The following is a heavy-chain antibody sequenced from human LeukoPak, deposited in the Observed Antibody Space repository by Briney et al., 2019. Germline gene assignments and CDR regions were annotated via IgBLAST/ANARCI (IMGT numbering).Heavy chain of an antibody. Sequence: GGSLRLSCAASGFTFSSYAMHWVRQAPGKGLEWVAVISYDGSNKYYADSVKGRFTISRDNSKNTLYLQMNSLRPEDTAVYYCARAPLGSSSPWADDAFDIWGQGTMVTASS. CDR2: ISYDGSNK. CDR3: ARAPLGSSSPWADDAFDI. D-gene: IGHD6-13*01. J-gene: IGHJ3*02. V-gene: IGHV3-30-3*01. CDR1: GFTFSSYA.